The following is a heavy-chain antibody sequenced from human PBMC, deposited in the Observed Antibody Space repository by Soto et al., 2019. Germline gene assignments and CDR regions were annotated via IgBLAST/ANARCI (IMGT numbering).Heavy chain of an antibody. V-gene: IGHV3-23*01. D-gene: IGHD4-17*01. CDR3: AKFYYGDYSYYYYGVDV. CDR1: GFTFSSYA. J-gene: IGHJ6*02. Sequence: EVQVLESGGGLVQPGGSLRLSCAASGFTFSSYAMSWVRQAPGKGLEWVSAISGSGDSTRYADSVQGRFTISRDTSKHTLYPQMNSLRAEDTAVYYCAKFYYGDYSYYYYGVDVWGQGSTVTVSS. CDR2: ISGSGDST.